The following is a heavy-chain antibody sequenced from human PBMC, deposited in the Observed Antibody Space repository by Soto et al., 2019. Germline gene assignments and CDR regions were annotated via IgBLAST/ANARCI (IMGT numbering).Heavy chain of an antibody. CDR3: ARLDIVGPSTVP. V-gene: IGHV1-46*01. CDR2: INPTSGST. D-gene: IGHD1-26*01. J-gene: IGHJ5*02. Sequence: QVQLLQSGAEVKRPGASVNVSCKAFGYTFTTYYMHWGRQAPGQGLEWMGMINPTSGSTTYAQNFQGRVTMTRDKSTRTVYMELNSLRSEDTAVYYCARLDIVGPSTVPWGQGTLGTVSS. CDR1: GYTFTTYY.